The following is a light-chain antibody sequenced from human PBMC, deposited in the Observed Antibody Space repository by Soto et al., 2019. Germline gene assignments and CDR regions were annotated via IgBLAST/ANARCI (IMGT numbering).Light chain of an antibody. Sequence: EIVWTQAPATRSLSPGERATLSCRASQSVTTYLNGYQHKPGQAPRLLIYHASYGATGGPARFSGSGSGTDFTLTISRVEPDDFVFYCCQQRARWVTFGGGTTVDIK. CDR1: QSVTTY. CDR2: HAS. CDR3: QQRARWVT. J-gene: IGKJ4*01. V-gene: IGKV3-11*01.